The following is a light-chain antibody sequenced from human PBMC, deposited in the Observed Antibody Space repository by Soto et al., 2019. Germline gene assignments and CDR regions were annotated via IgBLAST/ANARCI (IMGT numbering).Light chain of an antibody. CDR3: QQYYNWCT. J-gene: IGKJ1*01. CDR2: AAS. Sequence: EVVLTQSPATLSLSPGERATLSCRASQSVSSYLAWYQQKPGQAPRLLIYAASTRATGIPARFIGNGSGTEFTLTIISLQSEDFAVYYCQQYYNWCTFGQVANVDI. CDR1: QSVSSY. V-gene: IGKV3D-15*01.